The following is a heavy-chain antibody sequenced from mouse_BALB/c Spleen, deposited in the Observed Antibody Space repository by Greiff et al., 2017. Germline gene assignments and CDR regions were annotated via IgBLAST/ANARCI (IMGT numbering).Heavy chain of an antibody. Sequence: VHVKQSGPELVKPGASVKMSCKASGYTFTSYVMHWVKQKPGQGLEWIGYINPYNDGTKYNEKFKGKATLTSDKSSSTAYMELSSLTSEDSAVYYCAREEKFVTTVVADFDYWGQGTTLTVSS. CDR2: INPYNDGT. V-gene: IGHV1-14*01. D-gene: IGHD1-1*01. J-gene: IGHJ2*01. CDR1: GYTFTSYV. CDR3: AREEKFVTTVVADFDY.